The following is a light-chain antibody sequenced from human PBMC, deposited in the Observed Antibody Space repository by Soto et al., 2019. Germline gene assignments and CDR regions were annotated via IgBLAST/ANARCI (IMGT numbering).Light chain of an antibody. Sequence: EIVMTQSPATLSVSPGERATLSCRASQSVSSNLAWYQLKPGQAPRLLIYGASTRATGIPARFSGSGSGTEFTLTISSLQSEDFAVDYCQQYNNWPLYTFGQGTKLEFK. J-gene: IGKJ2*01. V-gene: IGKV3-15*01. CDR1: QSVSSN. CDR2: GAS. CDR3: QQYNNWPLYT.